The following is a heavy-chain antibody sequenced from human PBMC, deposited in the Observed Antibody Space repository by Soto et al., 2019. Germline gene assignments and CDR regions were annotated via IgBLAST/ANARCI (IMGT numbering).Heavy chain of an antibody. V-gene: IGHV1-2*04. J-gene: IGHJ6*04. CDR2: INPNSGGT. D-gene: IGHD4-17*01. CDR1: GYTFTGYY. Sequence: ASVKVSCKASGYTFTGYYMHWVRQAPGQGLEWMGWINPNSGGTNYAQKFQGWVTMTRDTSISTAYMELSRLRSDDTAVYYCARAEYGDVEHFPHWGKGTTVTVSS. CDR3: ARAEYGDVEHFPH.